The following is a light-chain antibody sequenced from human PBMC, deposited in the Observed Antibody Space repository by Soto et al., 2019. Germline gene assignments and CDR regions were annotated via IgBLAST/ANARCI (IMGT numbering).Light chain of an antibody. CDR1: QSVSRY. Sequence: EIVLTQSPATLSLSPCDRATLSCRPSQSVSRYLAWYQQKPGQAPRLLIYDASNRATGIPARFSGNGSGTDFTLTISSLEPEDFGVYYCQQRSNWPPLTFGGGTKVDI. CDR2: DAS. CDR3: QQRSNWPPLT. V-gene: IGKV3-11*01. J-gene: IGKJ4*01.